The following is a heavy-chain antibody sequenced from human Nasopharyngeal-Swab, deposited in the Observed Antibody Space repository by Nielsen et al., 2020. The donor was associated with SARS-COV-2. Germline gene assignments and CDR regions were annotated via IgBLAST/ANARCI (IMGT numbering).Heavy chain of an antibody. J-gene: IGHJ6*03. D-gene: IGHD3-22*01. CDR1: GYTFTSYD. V-gene: IGHV1-8*01. CDR2: MNPNSGNT. Sequence: ASVKVSCKASGYTFTSYDINWVRQATGQGLEWMGWMNPNSGNTGYAQKFQGRVTMTRNTSISTAYMELSSLRSEDTAVYYCARGRKGGGIVVVIPYYYYYMDVWGKRTTVTV. CDR3: ARGRKGGGIVVVIPYYYYYMDV.